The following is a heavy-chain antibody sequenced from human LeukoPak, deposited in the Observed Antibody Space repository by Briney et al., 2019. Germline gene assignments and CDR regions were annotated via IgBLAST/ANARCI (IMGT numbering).Heavy chain of an antibody. V-gene: IGHV1/OR15-2*02. J-gene: IGHJ1*01. CDR1: GYTFTGYY. Sequence: ASVKVSCKASGYTFTGYYMHWVRQAPDQGLEWLGWIAPYEGDRHYTPKLQDRIIVTADTATTTVYMELKNLRIDDTAVYYCASNFIRTGYFGEYYLHWGQGTQVVVSS. CDR3: ASNFIRTGYFGEYYLH. D-gene: IGHD3-9*01. CDR2: IAPYEGDR.